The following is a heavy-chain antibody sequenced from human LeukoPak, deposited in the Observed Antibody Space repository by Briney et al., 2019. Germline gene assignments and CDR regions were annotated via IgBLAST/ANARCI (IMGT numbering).Heavy chain of an antibody. D-gene: IGHD2-2*01. Sequence: GGSLRLSCAASGFTFSSYSMNWVRQAPGKGLEWVSYISSSSTIYYADSVKGRFTISRDNAKNSLYLQMNSLRAEDTAVYYCAREPLQSTCSRYFQHWGQGTLVTVAS. CDR3: AREPLQSTCSRYFQH. CDR2: ISSSSTI. CDR1: GFTFSSYS. V-gene: IGHV3-48*01. J-gene: IGHJ1*01.